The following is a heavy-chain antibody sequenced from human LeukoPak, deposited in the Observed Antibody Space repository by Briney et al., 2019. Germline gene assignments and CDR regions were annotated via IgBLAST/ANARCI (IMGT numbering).Heavy chain of an antibody. Sequence: SETLSLTCTVSGGYIITSGHYWGWIRQPPGKGLEWIGSVYYTGVTSTNPFFRSRMSISVDTSKNQFSLNLTSVTAADAAVYYCARERSSSGGHNWFDPWGQGTLVSVSS. V-gene: IGHV4-39*07. CDR2: VYYTGVT. J-gene: IGHJ5*02. D-gene: IGHD4-23*01. CDR1: GGYIITSGHY. CDR3: ARERSSSGGHNWFDP.